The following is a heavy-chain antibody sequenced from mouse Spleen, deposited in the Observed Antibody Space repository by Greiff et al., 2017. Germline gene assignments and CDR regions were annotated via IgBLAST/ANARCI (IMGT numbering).Heavy chain of an antibody. V-gene: IGHV1-66*01. Sequence: QVQLKESGPELVKPGASVKISCKASGYSFTSYYIHWVKQRPGQGLEWIGWIYPGSGNTKYNEKFKGKATLTADTSSSTAYMQLSSLTSEDSAVYYCARFGNNWYFDVWGAGTTVTVSS. D-gene: IGHD2-1*01. J-gene: IGHJ1*01. CDR3: ARFGNNWYFDV. CDR1: GYSFTSYY. CDR2: IYPGSGNT.